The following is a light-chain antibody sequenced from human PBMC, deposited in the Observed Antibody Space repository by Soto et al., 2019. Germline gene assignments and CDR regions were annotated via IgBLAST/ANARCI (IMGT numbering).Light chain of an antibody. CDR1: QSISSN. V-gene: IGKV3-15*01. Sequence: EIMMTQSPATLSVSPGERATLSCRASQSISSNLAWYQHKPGQAPRLLIYDASTRATGIPARFSGSGSGTEFTLTISSLQSEDVAVYYCQQYNNWPPWTFGQGTKVEIK. CDR2: DAS. CDR3: QQYNNWPPWT. J-gene: IGKJ1*01.